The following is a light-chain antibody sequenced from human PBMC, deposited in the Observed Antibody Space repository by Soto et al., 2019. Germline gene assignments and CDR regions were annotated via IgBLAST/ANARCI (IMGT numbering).Light chain of an antibody. CDR3: SSYTSNTTPV. CDR1: SSDVGGYNY. V-gene: IGLV2-14*03. CDR2: DVS. J-gene: IGLJ3*02. Sequence: QSALTQPASVSGSPGQSITISCTGTSSDVGGYNYVSWYQHHPGKAPKLMIYDVSNRPSGVSNRFPGSKSGNTASLTISGLQAEDEADYYCSSYTSNTTPVFGGGTKLTVL.